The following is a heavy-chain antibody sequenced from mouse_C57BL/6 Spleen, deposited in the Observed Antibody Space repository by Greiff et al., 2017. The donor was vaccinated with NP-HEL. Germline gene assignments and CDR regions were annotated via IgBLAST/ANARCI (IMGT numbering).Heavy chain of an antibody. CDR3: AGTYYAMDY. CDR2: LDPETGGT. CDR1: GYTFTDYE. Sequence: VQLQQSGAELVRPGASVTLSCKASGYTFTDYEMHWVKQTPVHGLEWIGALDPETGGTAYNQKFKGKAILTADKSSSTAYMELRSLTSEDSAVYYCAGTYYAMDYWGQGTSVTVSS. D-gene: IGHD4-1*01. V-gene: IGHV1-15*01. J-gene: IGHJ4*01.